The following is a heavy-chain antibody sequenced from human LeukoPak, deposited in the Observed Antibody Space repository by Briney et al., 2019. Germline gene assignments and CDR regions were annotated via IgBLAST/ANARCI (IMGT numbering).Heavy chain of an antibody. Sequence: GGSLRLSCAASGFTFSNYWMHWVRQAPGKGLVWVSRINTDGSSTSYVDSVKGRFTISRDNAKNSLYLQMNSLRAEDTAVYYCARKLGILIHALDYWGQGTLVTVSS. D-gene: IGHD7-27*01. V-gene: IGHV3-74*01. CDR2: INTDGSST. CDR1: GFTFSNYW. CDR3: ARKLGILIHALDY. J-gene: IGHJ4*02.